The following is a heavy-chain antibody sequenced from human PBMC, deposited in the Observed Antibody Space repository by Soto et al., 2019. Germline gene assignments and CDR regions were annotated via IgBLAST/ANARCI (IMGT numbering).Heavy chain of an antibody. V-gene: IGHV3-48*02. CDR2: ISRTSTI. CDR1: GFPFSSYA. CDR3: GRGTGVATFPDY. D-gene: IGHD5-12*01. J-gene: IGHJ4*02. Sequence: EVQLVESGGGWVQPGGSLRLSCAASGFPFSSYAMNWVRQAPGKGLEWVSYISRTSTIYYADSVQGRFTISRDNAKNSLDLQMISLRDEDTAVYYCGRGTGVATFPDYWGQGTLVTVSS.